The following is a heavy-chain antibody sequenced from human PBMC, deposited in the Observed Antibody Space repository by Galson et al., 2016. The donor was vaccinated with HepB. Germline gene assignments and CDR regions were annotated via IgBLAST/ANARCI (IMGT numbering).Heavy chain of an antibody. Sequence: SETLSLTCTVSDYSISSGHYWGWIRQPPGKGLEWIGSLFQSGSTSYNPSLKSRVTISVDTSKNHFSLKLNSVTAADTAVYYCARTYNYASSGYIIWAFALWGQGTMVTVSS. CDR2: LFQSGST. V-gene: IGHV4-38-2*02. CDR3: ARTYNYASSGYIIWAFAL. J-gene: IGHJ3*01. D-gene: IGHD3-22*01. CDR1: DYSISSGHY.